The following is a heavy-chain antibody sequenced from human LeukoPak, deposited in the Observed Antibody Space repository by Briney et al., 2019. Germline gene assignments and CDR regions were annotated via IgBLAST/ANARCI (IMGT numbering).Heavy chain of an antibody. Sequence: ASVKVSCKASGYTFTSYGISWLRQAPGQGLEWMVWISAYNGNTNYAQKLQGRVTMTTDTCTSTAYMELRSVRSDDTAVYYCARYDYGEGGMDVWGQGTTVTVSS. J-gene: IGHJ6*02. V-gene: IGHV1-18*01. CDR1: GYTFTSYG. CDR2: ISAYNGNT. CDR3: ARYDYGEGGMDV. D-gene: IGHD4-17*01.